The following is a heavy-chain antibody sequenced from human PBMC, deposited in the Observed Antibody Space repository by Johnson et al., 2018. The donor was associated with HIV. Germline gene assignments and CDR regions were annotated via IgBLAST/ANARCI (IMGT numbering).Heavy chain of an antibody. J-gene: IGHJ3*02. CDR2: IYSGGST. V-gene: IGHV3-66*01. CDR3: AKDKSGRYYDSSGYSLDDAFDI. CDR1: GFSVSNNY. D-gene: IGHD3-22*01. Sequence: VQLVESGGGLVQPGRSLRLSCGASGFSVSNNYMNWVRQAPGKGQEWVSVIYSGGSTYYADSVKGSFTISRDNSKNTLYLQMNSLRAEDTAVYYCAKDKSGRYYDSSGYSLDDAFDIWGQGTMVTVSS.